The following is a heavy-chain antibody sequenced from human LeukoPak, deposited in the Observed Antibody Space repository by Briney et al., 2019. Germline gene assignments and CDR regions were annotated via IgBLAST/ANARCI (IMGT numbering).Heavy chain of an antibody. J-gene: IGHJ4*01. CDR1: GGSISSGGYY. Sequence: SETLSLTCTVSGGSISSGGYYWRWIRQRPGKDLEWIGYIYYSGNTYYNPSFKSRVTISVDTSKNQFSLKLNSVTAADTAVYYCARSTVPYYFDYWGQGTLVTVSS. CDR2: IYYSGNT. D-gene: IGHD4-17*01. V-gene: IGHV4-31*03. CDR3: ARSTVPYYFDY.